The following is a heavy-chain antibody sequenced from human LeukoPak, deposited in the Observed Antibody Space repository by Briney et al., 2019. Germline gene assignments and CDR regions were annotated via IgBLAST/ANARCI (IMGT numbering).Heavy chain of an antibody. CDR2: IAYDGSNK. J-gene: IGHJ4*02. Sequence: GGSLRLSCAASGFTFISYAMHWVRQAPGKGLEWVAVIAYDGSNKYYADSVKGRFTISRDNSKNTLYLQMNSLRAEDTAVYYCARSRSGSYLLGYWGQGTLVTVSS. CDR3: ARSRSGSYLLGY. D-gene: IGHD1-26*01. CDR1: GFTFISYA. V-gene: IGHV3-30*04.